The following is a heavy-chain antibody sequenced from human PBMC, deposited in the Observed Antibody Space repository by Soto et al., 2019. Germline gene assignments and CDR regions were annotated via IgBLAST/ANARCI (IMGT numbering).Heavy chain of an antibody. D-gene: IGHD2-2*01. Sequence: GSLRLSCAASGFTFGNYWMTWVRQAPGKGLEWVANINQDGSEQDSVDSVRGRFTISRDNSENSLFLEMNSLRAEDTAVYYCARDCSSTSCKGQYGLDGWGQGTTVTVSS. CDR2: INQDGSEQ. CDR3: ARDCSSTSCKGQYGLDG. V-gene: IGHV3-7*03. J-gene: IGHJ6*02. CDR1: GFTFGNYW.